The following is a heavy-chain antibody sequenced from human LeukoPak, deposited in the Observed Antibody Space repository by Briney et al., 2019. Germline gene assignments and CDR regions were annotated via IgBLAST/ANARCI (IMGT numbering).Heavy chain of an antibody. CDR3: ARDRTSCSDNICYDAFDI. D-gene: IGHD2-2*01. CDR1: GFSLSGYW. CDR2: IDRDGNKK. Sequence: GGSLRLSCAASGFSLSGYWMTRVRQAPGKGLEWVANIDRDGNKKNHVDSVKGRFSISRDNDKNLLHLQMNSLRAEDTALYYCARDRTSCSDNICYDAFDIWGQGTMVIVSS. J-gene: IGHJ3*02. V-gene: IGHV3-7*01.